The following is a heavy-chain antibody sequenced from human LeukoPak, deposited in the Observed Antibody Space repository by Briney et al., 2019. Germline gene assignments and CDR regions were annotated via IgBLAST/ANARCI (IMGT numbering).Heavy chain of an antibody. CDR1: GFTFSNYW. Sequence: GGSLRLSCAGSGFTFSNYWMSWVRQAPGKGLEWVANIKQDGSEKYYVDSVKGRFTISRDNAKNSLYLQMNSLRAEDTAVYYCARGIRFLEPFDYWGQGTLVTVSS. CDR3: ARGIRFLEPFDY. CDR2: IKQDGSEK. V-gene: IGHV3-7*03. J-gene: IGHJ4*02. D-gene: IGHD3-3*01.